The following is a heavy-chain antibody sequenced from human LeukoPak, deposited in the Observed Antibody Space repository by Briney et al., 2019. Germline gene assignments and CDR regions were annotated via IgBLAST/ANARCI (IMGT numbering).Heavy chain of an antibody. CDR3: ARRHYDILTGSRAGWFDP. D-gene: IGHD3-9*01. CDR1: GFTFSSYA. CDR2: ISGSGGST. J-gene: IGHJ5*02. Sequence: GGSLRLSCAASGFTFSSYAMSWVRQAAGKGLEWVSAISGSGGSTYYADSVKGRFTISRDNSKNTLYLQMNSLRAEDTAVYYCARRHYDILTGSRAGWFDPWGQGTLVTVSS. V-gene: IGHV3-23*01.